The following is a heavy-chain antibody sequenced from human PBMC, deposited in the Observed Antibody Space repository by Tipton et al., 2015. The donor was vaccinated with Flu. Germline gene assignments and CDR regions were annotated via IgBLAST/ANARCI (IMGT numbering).Heavy chain of an antibody. V-gene: IGHV4-34*01. CDR2: INHSGST. Sequence: TLSLTCVVYGGSFSGYQWSWIRQPPGKGLEWIGEINHSGSTNYNPSLKSRVTISVDTSKNQFSLKLSSVTAADTAVYYCARFSVELVPGGPESFDYWGQGTLVTVSS. D-gene: IGHD2-2*01. J-gene: IGHJ4*02. CDR3: ARFSVELVPGGPESFDY. CDR1: GGSFSGYQ.